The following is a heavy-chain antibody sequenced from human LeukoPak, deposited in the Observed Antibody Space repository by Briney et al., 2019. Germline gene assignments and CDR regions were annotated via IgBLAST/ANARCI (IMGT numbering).Heavy chain of an antibody. CDR2: IDTSGSYI. CDR3: ARGRSITLLRGVAMSDGFDV. D-gene: IGHD3-10*01. J-gene: IGHJ3*01. Sequence: PGGSLRPSCTASGFTSSSYGLNWVRQAPGKGLEWVSFIDTSGSYIYYGDSVKGRVTISRDNAKNSLYLQMNGLRAEDTAVYYCARGRSITLLRGVAMSDGFDVWGQGAMVTVSS. CDR1: GFTSSSYG. V-gene: IGHV3-21*01.